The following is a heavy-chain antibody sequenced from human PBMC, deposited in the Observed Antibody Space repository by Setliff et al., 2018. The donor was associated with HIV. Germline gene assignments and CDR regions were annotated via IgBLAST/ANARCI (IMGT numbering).Heavy chain of an antibody. CDR2: IYHSGST. CDR3: ARGTPDHEVWYFDL. J-gene: IGHJ2*01. CDR1: SSSIRSGGYC. Sequence: PSETLSLTCTASSSSIRSGGYCWNWIRQHPGKGLEWIGYIYHSGSTYYNPSLKSRVTISVDTSKNQFSLKLSSVTAADTAIYYCARGTPDHEVWYFDLWGRGTLVTVSS. V-gene: IGHV4-31*03.